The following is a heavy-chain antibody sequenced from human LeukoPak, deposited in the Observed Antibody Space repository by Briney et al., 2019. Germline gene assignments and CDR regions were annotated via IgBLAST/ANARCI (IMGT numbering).Heavy chain of an antibody. J-gene: IGHJ4*02. CDR3: ARGIRGVIIDPPYYFDY. D-gene: IGHD3-10*01. V-gene: IGHV4-34*01. CDR1: GGSFSGYY. Sequence: PSETLSLTCAVYGGSFSGYYWSWIRQPPGKGLEWIGEINHSGSTNYNPSLKSRVTISVDTSKNQFSLKLSSVTAADTAVYYCARGIRGVIIDPPYYFDYWGQGTLVTVPS. CDR2: INHSGST.